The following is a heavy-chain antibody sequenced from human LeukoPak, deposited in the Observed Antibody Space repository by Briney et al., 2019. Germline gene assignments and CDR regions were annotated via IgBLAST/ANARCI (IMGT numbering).Heavy chain of an antibody. CDR2: IYSGGAT. CDR3: ARSSSN. CDR1: GFTVSSNY. D-gene: IGHD6-6*01. V-gene: IGHV3-66*01. Sequence: PGGSLRLSCAGSGFTVSSNYMSWVRQAPGKGLEWVSVIYSGGATYYADSVKGRFTISRDNSKSTLYLQMNSLPAEDTAVYYCARSSSNWGQGTLVTVSS. J-gene: IGHJ4*02.